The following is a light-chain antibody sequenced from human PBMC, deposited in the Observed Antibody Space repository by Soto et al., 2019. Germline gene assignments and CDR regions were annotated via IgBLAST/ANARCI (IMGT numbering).Light chain of an antibody. CDR2: DVT. CDR1: SSDVGGYNY. Sequence: QSALTQPASVSGSPGQSITISCNGTSSDVGGYNYVSWYQQHPGKAPKLMVYDVTKRPSGVSYRFSGSKSGNTASLTISGLQAEDEADYYCSSSTNRRTIMFGGGTKLTVL. CDR3: SSSTNRRTIM. J-gene: IGLJ3*02. V-gene: IGLV2-14*01.